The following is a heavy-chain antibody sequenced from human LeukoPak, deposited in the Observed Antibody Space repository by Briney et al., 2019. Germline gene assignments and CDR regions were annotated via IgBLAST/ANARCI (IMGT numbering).Heavy chain of an antibody. D-gene: IGHD1-26*01. J-gene: IGHJ5*02. CDR3: ARGQGATVPQVGKNWFDP. CDR1: GGSISSSSYY. V-gene: IGHV4-39*07. Sequence: PSETLSLTCTVSGGSISSSSYYWGWIRQPPGKGLEWIGSIYYSGSTYYNPSLKSRVTISVDTSKNQFSLKLSSVTAADTAIYYCARGQGATVPQVGKNWFDPWGQGTWVIVSS. CDR2: IYYSGST.